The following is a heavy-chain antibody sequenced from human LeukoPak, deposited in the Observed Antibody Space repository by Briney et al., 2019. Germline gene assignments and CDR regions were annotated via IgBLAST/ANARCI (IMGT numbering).Heavy chain of an antibody. V-gene: IGHV4-34*01. CDR2: INHSGST. J-gene: IGHJ4*02. Sequence: SETLSLTCAVYGGSFSGYYWSWIRQPPGKGLEWIGEINHSGSTNYNPSPKSRVTISVDTSKNQFSPKLSSVTAADTAVYYCARVHYVDTAMVTDRPFDYWGQGTLVTVSS. D-gene: IGHD5-18*01. CDR3: ARVHYVDTAMVTDRPFDY. CDR1: GGSFSGYY.